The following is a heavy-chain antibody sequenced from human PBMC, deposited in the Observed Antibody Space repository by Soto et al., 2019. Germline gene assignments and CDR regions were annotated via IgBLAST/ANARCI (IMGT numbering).Heavy chain of an antibody. J-gene: IGHJ6*03. Sequence: GASVKVSCKASGYTFTSYGISWVRQAPGQGLEWMGWISAYNGNTNYAQKLQGRVTMTTDTSTSTAYMELRSLRSDDTAVYYCARVTTLLPLYYMDVWGKGTTVTVSS. V-gene: IGHV1-18*01. CDR2: ISAYNGNT. CDR1: GYTFTSYG. CDR3: ARVTTLLPLYYMDV. D-gene: IGHD3-22*01.